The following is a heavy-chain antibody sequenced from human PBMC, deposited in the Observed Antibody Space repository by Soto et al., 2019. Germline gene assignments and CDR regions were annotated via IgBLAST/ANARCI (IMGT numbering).Heavy chain of an antibody. V-gene: IGHV1-24*01. CDR2: FDPEDGET. CDR3: ATVCSGGSCYSTEGEYFQH. D-gene: IGHD2-15*01. J-gene: IGHJ1*01. Sequence: QVQLVQSGAEVKKPGASVKVSCKVSGYTLTELSMHWVRQAPGKGLEWMGGFDPEDGETIYAQKFQGRVTMTEDTSTDTAYMELSSLRSEDTAVYYCATVCSGGSCYSTEGEYFQHWGQGTLVTVSS. CDR1: GYTLTELS.